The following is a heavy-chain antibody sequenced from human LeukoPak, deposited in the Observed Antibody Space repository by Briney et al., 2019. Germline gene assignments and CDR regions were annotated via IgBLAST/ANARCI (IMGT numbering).Heavy chain of an antibody. CDR2: IKRKTDGGTT. CDR3: TTTGDPGFDY. D-gene: IGHD7-27*01. J-gene: IGHJ4*02. Sequence: GGSLRLSCAASGFTFSNAWMSWVRQAPGKGLEWVGRIKRKTDGGTTDYAAPVKGRFTISRDDSKSTVYLQMNSLKTEDTAVYYCTTTGDPGFDYWGQGTLVTVSS. V-gene: IGHV3-15*01. CDR1: GFTFSNAW.